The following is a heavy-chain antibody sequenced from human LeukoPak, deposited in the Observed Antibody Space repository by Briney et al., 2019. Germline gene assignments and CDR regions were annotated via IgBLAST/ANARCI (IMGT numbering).Heavy chain of an antibody. V-gene: IGHV1-2*02. D-gene: IGHD3-22*01. Sequence: VASVKVSCKASGYTFTGYYIHRVRQAPGQGLEWMGWINPNSGGTNYAQKFQGRVTVTRDTSISTAYMELSSLRSDDTAVYYCARARRYYDTSGYHAFDIWGQGALVTVSS. CDR1: GYTFTGYY. J-gene: IGHJ3*02. CDR2: INPNSGGT. CDR3: ARARRYYDTSGYHAFDI.